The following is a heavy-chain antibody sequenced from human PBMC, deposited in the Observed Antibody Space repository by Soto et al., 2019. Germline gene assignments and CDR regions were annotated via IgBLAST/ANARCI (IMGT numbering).Heavy chain of an antibody. CDR2: ISGSGGST. CDR3: AKNSGSGQMIRFDY. V-gene: IGHV3-23*01. Sequence: GPLRLACTSSGFTFSSFAMSWVRQAPGKGLDWVSAISGSGGSTYSADSVKGRFTISRDNSKNTLYLQMNSLRAEDTDVYYSAKNSGSGQMIRFDYWGQGTLVTVYS. CDR1: GFTFSSFA. D-gene: IGHD2-15*01. J-gene: IGHJ4*02.